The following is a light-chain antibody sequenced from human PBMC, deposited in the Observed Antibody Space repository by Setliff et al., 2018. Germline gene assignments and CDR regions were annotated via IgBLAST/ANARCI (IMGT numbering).Light chain of an antibody. Sequence: QSALTQPPSASALPGQRVTISCSGSSSNIGNNYVHWYRQFPGMPPEVLIYRNNQRPSAVPDRFSGSKSGTSASLAISGLRSGDEAEYHCAAWDDSLSVPLFGGGTQLTVL. J-gene: IGLJ2*01. CDR2: RNN. CDR3: AAWDDSLSVPL. V-gene: IGLV1-47*01. CDR1: SSNIGNNY.